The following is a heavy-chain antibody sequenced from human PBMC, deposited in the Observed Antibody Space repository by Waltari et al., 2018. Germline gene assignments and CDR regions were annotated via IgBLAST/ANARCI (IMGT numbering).Heavy chain of an antibody. CDR3: AVTMVRGVPRSFDY. Sequence: QVQLQESGPGLVKPSETLSLTCTVSGGSISSYYWSWIRRPAGKGLEWIGRIYTSGSTNYNPPRKGRVTRSVDKSKNQFSLKLSSVTAADTAVYYCAVTMVRGVPRSFDYWGQGTLVTVSS. J-gene: IGHJ4*02. CDR1: GGSISSYY. CDR2: IYTSGST. D-gene: IGHD3-10*01. V-gene: IGHV4-4*07.